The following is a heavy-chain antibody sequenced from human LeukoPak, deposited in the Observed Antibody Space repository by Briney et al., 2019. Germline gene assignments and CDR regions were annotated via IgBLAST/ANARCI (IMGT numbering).Heavy chain of an antibody. J-gene: IGHJ3*02. D-gene: IGHD3-10*01. V-gene: IGHV4-39*07. Sequence: SETLSLTCTVSGGSISSSSYYWGWIRQPPGKGLEWIGSIYYSGSTYYNPTLKSRVTISVDTSKSQFSLKLSSVTAADTAVYYCARDSAGIVDGSGDTFDIWGQGTMVTVSS. CDR1: GGSISSSSYY. CDR3: ARDSAGIVDGSGDTFDI. CDR2: IYYSGST.